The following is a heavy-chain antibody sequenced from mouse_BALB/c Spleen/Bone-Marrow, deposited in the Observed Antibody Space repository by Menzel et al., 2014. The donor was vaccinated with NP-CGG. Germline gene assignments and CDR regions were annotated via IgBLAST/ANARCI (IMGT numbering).Heavy chain of an antibody. J-gene: IGHJ2*01. Sequence: KLVESGPELVKPGASVKMSCKASGYTFTRYVIHWVRQKPGQGLDWIGYINPYNEGSKYNEKFKGEATLTSDKSSHTAYMELSSLTSDDSAVYYCARERDYGDYFDYWGQGTTLTVSS. CDR3: ARERDYGDYFDY. D-gene: IGHD1-1*01. CDR1: GYTFTRYV. CDR2: INPYNEGS. V-gene: IGHV1-14*01.